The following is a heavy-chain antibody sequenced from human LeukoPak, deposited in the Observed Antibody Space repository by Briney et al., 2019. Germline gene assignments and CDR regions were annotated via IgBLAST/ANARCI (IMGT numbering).Heavy chain of an antibody. CDR3: ARRSWQLVQAYYYYYYDV. CDR1: GGSFSGYH. J-gene: IGHJ6*03. D-gene: IGHD6-6*01. CDR2: ISHSGVI. V-gene: IGHV4-34*01. Sequence: SETLSLTCAVYGGSFSGYHWSWIRQPPGKGLEWLGEISHSGVINYNPSLKSRVTISIDTSKNQFSLKLNSVTAADMGAFYCARRSWQLVQAYYYYYYDVWGKGTTVTVSS.